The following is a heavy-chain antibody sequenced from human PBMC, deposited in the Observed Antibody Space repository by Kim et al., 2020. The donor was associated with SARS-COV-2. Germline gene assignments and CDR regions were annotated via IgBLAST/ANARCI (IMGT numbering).Heavy chain of an antibody. J-gene: IGHJ4*02. D-gene: IGHD6-19*01. Sequence: AGSVKGRFTISRDNSKNTLYLQMNRLIAEDTAVYYCAKDVVGSGWDFDYWGQGTLVTVSS. CDR3: AKDVVGSGWDFDY. V-gene: IGHV3-23*01.